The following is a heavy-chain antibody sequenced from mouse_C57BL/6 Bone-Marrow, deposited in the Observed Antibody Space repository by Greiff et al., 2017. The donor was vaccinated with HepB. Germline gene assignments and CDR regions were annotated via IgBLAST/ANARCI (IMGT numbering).Heavy chain of an antibody. D-gene: IGHD1-1*01. CDR3: KLRPFAY. CDR1: GFNIKDDY. CDR2: IDPENGDT. V-gene: IGHV14-4*01. Sequence: EVKLMESGAELVRPGASVKLSCTASGFNIKDDYMHWVKQRPEQGLEWIGWIDPENGDTAYASKFQGKATITADTSSNTAYLQLSSLTSEDTAVYYCKLRPFAYWGQGTLVTVSA. J-gene: IGHJ3*01.